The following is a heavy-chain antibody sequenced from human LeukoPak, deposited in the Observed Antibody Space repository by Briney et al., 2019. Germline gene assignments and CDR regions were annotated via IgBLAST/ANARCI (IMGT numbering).Heavy chain of an antibody. V-gene: IGHV3-74*01. Sequence: GSLRLSCEASGFTFSRYWMHWVRPAPGKGRVWVSRIKSDGKTNYADSVKGRFTISRDNAKNTVSLQMDSLRAEDTGVYYCARAPSEVGGYYPEYFRHWGQGTLVTVSS. CDR2: IKSDGKT. CDR3: ARAPSEVGGYYPEYFRH. J-gene: IGHJ1*01. D-gene: IGHD3-22*01. CDR1: GFTFSRYW.